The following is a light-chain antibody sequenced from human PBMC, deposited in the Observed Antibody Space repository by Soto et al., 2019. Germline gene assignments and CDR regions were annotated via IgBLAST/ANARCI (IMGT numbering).Light chain of an antibody. CDR1: SSDVGGYNY. Sequence: QSVLTQPPSASGSPGQSVTISCTGTSSDVGGYNYVSWYQQHPGKAPKLMIYEVSKRPSGVPDRFSGSKSGNTASLTVSGLQAEDEADYYCTSYAGSNSNVVFGGGTQLTVL. V-gene: IGLV2-8*01. CDR3: TSYAGSNSNVV. J-gene: IGLJ2*01. CDR2: EVS.